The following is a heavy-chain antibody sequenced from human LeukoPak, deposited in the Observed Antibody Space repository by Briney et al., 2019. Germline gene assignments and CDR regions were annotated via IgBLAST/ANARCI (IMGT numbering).Heavy chain of an antibody. J-gene: IGHJ4*02. V-gene: IGHV3-48*02. Sequence: GGSLRLSCAASGFTFSSYSMNWVRQAPGKGLEWVSYISSSSSTIYYADSVKGRFTISRDNAKSSLYLQMNSLRDEDTAVYYCARDRSSSAAPSLSYWGRGTLVTVSS. CDR3: ARDRSSSAAPSLSY. D-gene: IGHD6-13*01. CDR1: GFTFSSYS. CDR2: ISSSSSTI.